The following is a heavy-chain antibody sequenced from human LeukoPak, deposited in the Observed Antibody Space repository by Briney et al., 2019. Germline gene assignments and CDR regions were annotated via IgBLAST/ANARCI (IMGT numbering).Heavy chain of an antibody. D-gene: IGHD3-22*01. CDR3: ARDLGVVVIPTGEYYFDY. V-gene: IGHV1-3*01. J-gene: IGHJ4*02. Sequence: ASVTVSCTASGYTFTTYAMHWVRQAPGQRLEWMGWINAGNGNTKYSQKFQGRVTFTRGTSASTAYVELSSLRSEDTAVYYCARDLGVVVIPTGEYYFDYWGQGTLVTVSS. CDR2: INAGNGNT. CDR1: GYTFTTYA.